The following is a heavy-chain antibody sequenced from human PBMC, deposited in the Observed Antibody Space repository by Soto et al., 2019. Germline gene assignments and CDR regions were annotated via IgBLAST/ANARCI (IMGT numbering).Heavy chain of an antibody. CDR3: AKGHSDYQGDYNYYGMDV. CDR1: GFPFSSYA. J-gene: IGHJ6*02. D-gene: IGHD6-25*01. CDR2: STGAGGGT. Sequence: PGGSLRLSGAASGFPFSSYAISWVRQAPGRGLEWVAASTGAGGGTYNLEAVKGRFTVSRDNSKKTVYLQLDGLRAEDTAVYYCAKGHSDYQGDYNYYGMDVWGQGTTVTVSS. V-gene: IGHV3-23*01.